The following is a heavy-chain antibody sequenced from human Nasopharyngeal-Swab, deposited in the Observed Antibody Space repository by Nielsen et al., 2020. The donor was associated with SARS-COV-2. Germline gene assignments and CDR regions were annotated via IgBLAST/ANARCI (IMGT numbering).Heavy chain of an antibody. CDR3: ARFTRYDLYSFQSEYFQN. CDR2: ISGGGGST. J-gene: IGHJ1*01. Sequence: GESLKISCAASGFTFRNYDMGWVRQAPGKGLEWVSGISGGGGSTYYADSVKGRFTISRDNYNSKNTVDLQMNSLRAEDTAVYYCARFTRYDLYSFQSEYFQNWGQGTLVTVSS. V-gene: IGHV3-23*01. CDR1: GFTFRNYD. D-gene: IGHD3-3*01.